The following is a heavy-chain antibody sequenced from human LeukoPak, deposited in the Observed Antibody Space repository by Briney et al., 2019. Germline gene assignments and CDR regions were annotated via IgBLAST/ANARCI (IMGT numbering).Heavy chain of an antibody. D-gene: IGHD3-10*01. CDR3: ALGVWFGELSLDY. CDR2: ISYSGST. J-gene: IGHJ4*02. CDR1: GGSISSGDYY. V-gene: IGHV4-30-4*01. Sequence: SETLSLTCTVSGGSISSGDYYWSWIRQPPGKGLEWIGYISYSGSTYYNPSLKGRVTISVDTSKNQFSLKLSSVTAADTAVYFCALGVWFGELSLDYWGQGTLVTVCS.